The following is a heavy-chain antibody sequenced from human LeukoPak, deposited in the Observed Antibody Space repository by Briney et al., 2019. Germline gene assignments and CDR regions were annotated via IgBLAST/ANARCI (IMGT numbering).Heavy chain of an antibody. CDR3: VREESGGYFDY. CDR2: IPPSVDTT. CDR1: GFTFTNYL. D-gene: IGHD2-8*02. V-gene: IGHV1-46*01. Sequence: ASVTVSCKSFGFTFTNYLLHWVRQAPGQGLEWVGRIPPSVDTTNYAQKFRGRVTITRHTSTSTVYMELSSLRSDDTAIYYCVREESGGYFDYWGQGPLVTVSS. J-gene: IGHJ4*02.